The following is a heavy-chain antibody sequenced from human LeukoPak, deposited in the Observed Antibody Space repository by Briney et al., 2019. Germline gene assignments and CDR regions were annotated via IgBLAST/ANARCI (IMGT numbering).Heavy chain of an antibody. J-gene: IGHJ4*02. CDR3: ARGSDIVVVVAAISDYYFDY. Sequence: GGSLRLSCAASGFTFSSYEMNWVRQAPGKGLEWVSYISSSGSTIYYADSVKGRFTISRDNAKNSLYLQMNSVRAEDTAVYYCARGSDIVVVVAAISDYYFDYWGQGTLVTVSS. D-gene: IGHD2-15*01. CDR1: GFTFSSYE. V-gene: IGHV3-48*03. CDR2: ISSSGSTI.